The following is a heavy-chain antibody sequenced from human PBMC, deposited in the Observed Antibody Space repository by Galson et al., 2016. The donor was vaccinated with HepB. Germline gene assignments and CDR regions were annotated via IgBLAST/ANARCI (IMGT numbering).Heavy chain of an antibody. CDR3: VKSNLAAPGGFYGMDV. D-gene: IGHD6-13*01. CDR1: GLSFSSYP. V-gene: IGHV3-64D*06. CDR2: ITTNGDDT. J-gene: IGHJ6*02. Sequence: SLILSCAASGLSFSSYPMHRVRQAPGKGLAYVSGITTNGDDTQSADSVKGRFTIFRDNSKNTLYLQMRSLRAEDTAVYYCVKSNLAAPGGFYGMDVWGQGTTVTVSS.